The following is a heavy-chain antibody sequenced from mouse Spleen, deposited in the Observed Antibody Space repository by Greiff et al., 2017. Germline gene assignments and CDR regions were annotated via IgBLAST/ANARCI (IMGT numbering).Heavy chain of an antibody. CDR1: GYTFTSYD. CDR2: IYPRDGST. J-gene: IGHJ2*01. V-gene: IGHV1-85*01. Sequence: VQLQQSGPELVKPGASVKLSCKASGYTFTSYDINWVKQRPGQGLEWIGWIYPRDGSTKYNEKFKGQATLTVDTSSSTAYMELHSLTSEDSAVYFCARVTTVVASRRDYYYFDYWGQGTTLTVSS. D-gene: IGHD1-1*01. CDR3: ARVTTVVASRRDYYYFDY.